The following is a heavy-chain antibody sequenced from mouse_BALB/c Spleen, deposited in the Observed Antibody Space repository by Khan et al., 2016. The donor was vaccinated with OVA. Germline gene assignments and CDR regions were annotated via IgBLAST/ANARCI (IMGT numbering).Heavy chain of an antibody. CDR3: ARFKGSSYVDY. J-gene: IGHJ4*01. D-gene: IGHD1-1*01. Sequence: EVQLQESGPGLVKPSQSLSLTCTVTGYSITSDYAWNWIRQFPGNKLEWMGYISYSGSTSYNPSLKSRISITRDPSKNQFFLQLNSVTTEATATYYCARFKGSSYVDYWGQGTSVTVSS. V-gene: IGHV3-2*02. CDR2: ISYSGST. CDR1: GYSITSDYA.